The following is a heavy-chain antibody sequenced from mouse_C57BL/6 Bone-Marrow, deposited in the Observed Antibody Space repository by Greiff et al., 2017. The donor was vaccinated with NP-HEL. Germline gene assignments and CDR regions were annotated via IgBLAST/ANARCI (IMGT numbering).Heavy chain of an antibody. CDR2: IRSKSNNYAT. V-gene: IGHV10-1*01. CDR1: GFSFNTYA. Sequence: EVKLQESGGGLVQPKGSLKLSCAASGFSFNTYAMNWVRQAPGKGLEWVARIRSKSNNYATYYADSVKDRFTISRDDSESMLYLQMNNLKTEDTAMYYCVRSLAGFAYWGQGTLVTVSA. J-gene: IGHJ3*01. D-gene: IGHD6-1*01. CDR3: VRSLAGFAY.